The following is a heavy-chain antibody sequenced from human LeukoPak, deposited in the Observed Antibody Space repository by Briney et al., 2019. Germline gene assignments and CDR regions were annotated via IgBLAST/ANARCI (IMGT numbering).Heavy chain of an antibody. J-gene: IGHJ6*03. V-gene: IGHV4-4*08. D-gene: IGHD6-13*01. CDR1: GASISAYS. Sequence: SETLSLTCTVSGASISAYSWTWVRQPPRKGVECMGYVYDSGSTNYRPSLKRRFSISVDTSKNQSFLHHKAVTNGDTAVCDCSRGGMSTSWNKGYYYYYYMDVWGKGTTVTVSS. CDR2: VYDSGST. CDR3: SRGGMSTSWNKGYYYYYYMDV.